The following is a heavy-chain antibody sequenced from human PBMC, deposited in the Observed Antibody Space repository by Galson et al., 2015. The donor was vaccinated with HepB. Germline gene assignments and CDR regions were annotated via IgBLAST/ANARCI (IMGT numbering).Heavy chain of an antibody. J-gene: IGHJ3*02. D-gene: IGHD6-19*01. V-gene: IGHV3-74*01. CDR3: ARVNSGWYAFDI. Sequence: SLRLSCAASGFTFSSYWMYWVRQTPGKGLVWVSRINSDGSSTNYADSVKGRFTISRDNAKNTLYLQMNSLRAEDTAVYYCARVNSGWYAFDIWGQGTMVTVSS. CDR1: GFTFSSYW. CDR2: INSDGSST.